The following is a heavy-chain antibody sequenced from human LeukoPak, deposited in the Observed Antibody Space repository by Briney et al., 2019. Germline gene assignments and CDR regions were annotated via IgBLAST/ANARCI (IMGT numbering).Heavy chain of an antibody. Sequence: SETLSLTCAVYGGSFSGYYWSWIRQPPGKGLEWIGEINHSGSTNYNPSLKSRVTISVDTSKNQFSLKLSSVTTADTAVYYCARERYYGMDVWGQGTTVTVSS. CDR2: INHSGST. J-gene: IGHJ6*02. CDR3: ARERYYGMDV. CDR1: GGSFSGYY. V-gene: IGHV4-34*01.